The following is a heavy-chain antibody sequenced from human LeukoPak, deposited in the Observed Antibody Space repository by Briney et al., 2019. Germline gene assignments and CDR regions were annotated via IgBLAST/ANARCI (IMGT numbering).Heavy chain of an antibody. J-gene: IGHJ3*02. V-gene: IGHV4-59*01. CDR3: ARVTVAYAFDI. CDR2: IYYSGST. Sequence: SETLSLTCTVSGGSISSYYWSWIRQPPGKGLEWIGYIYYSGSTTYNPSLKSRVTISVDTSTTQFSLKLSSVTAADTAVYYCARVTVAYAFDIWGQGTMVTVSS. D-gene: IGHD4-23*01. CDR1: GGSISSYY.